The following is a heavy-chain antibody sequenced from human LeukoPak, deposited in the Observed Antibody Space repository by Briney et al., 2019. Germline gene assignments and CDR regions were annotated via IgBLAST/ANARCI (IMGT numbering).Heavy chain of an antibody. CDR3: ARDSVSRGVVIDFDY. V-gene: IGHV3-21*01. D-gene: IGHD3-3*01. CDR1: GFTFSSYS. Sequence: GGSLRLSCAASGFTFSSYSMNWVRQAPGKGLEWVSSISSSSSYIYYADSVKGRFTISRDNAKNSLYLQMNSLRAEDTAVYYCARDSVSRGVVIDFDYWGQGTLVTVSS. CDR2: ISSSSSYI. J-gene: IGHJ4*02.